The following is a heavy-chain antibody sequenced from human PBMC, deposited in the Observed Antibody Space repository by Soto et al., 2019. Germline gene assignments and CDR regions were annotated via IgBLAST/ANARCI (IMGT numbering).Heavy chain of an antibody. J-gene: IGHJ4*02. CDR1: GDSVSSNSAA. Sequence: SETLSLTCAISGDSVSSNSAAWNWIRQSPSRGLEWLGRTYYRSKWYNDYAVSVKSRITINPDTSKNQFSPQLNSVTPEDTAVYYCARDMPNFTIFGVVSFDYWGQGTLVTVSS. D-gene: IGHD3-3*01. CDR2: TYYRSKWYN. V-gene: IGHV6-1*01. CDR3: ARDMPNFTIFGVVSFDY.